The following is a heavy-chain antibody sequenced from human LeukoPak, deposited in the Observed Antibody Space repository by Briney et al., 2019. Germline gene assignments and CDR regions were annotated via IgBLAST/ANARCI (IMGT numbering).Heavy chain of an antibody. J-gene: IGHJ4*02. Sequence: SQTLSLTCTVSGGSISSGSYYWSWIRQPAGKGLEWIGRIYTSGSTNYNPSLKSRVTISVDTSKNQFSLKLSSVTAADTAVYYCASTYYYDSSGHTHFDYWGQGTLVTVSS. CDR3: ASTYYYDSSGHTHFDY. V-gene: IGHV4-61*02. CDR1: GGSISSGSYY. D-gene: IGHD3-22*01. CDR2: IYTSGST.